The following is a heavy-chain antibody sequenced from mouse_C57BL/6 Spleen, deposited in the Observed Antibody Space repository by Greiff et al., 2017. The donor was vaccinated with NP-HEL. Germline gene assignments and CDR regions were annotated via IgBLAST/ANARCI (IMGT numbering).Heavy chain of an antibody. CDR3: ATDSSGYLYAMDY. J-gene: IGHJ4*01. D-gene: IGHD3-2*02. CDR1: GFSLTSYG. V-gene: IGHV2-6*03. CDR2: IRSDGST. Sequence: QVQLKQSGPGLVAPSQCLSITCTVSGFSLTSYGVHWVRQPPGKGLEWLVVIRSDGSTTYYSALKSRLSISKDNSKSQALLKMNSLQNDDTAMYYWATDSSGYLYAMDYWGQGTSVTVSS.